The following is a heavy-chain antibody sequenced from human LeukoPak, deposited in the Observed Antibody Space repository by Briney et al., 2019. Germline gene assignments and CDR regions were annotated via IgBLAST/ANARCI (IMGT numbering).Heavy chain of an antibody. CDR1: GGSISTYY. D-gene: IGHD6-6*01. Sequence: SETLSLTCTVSGGSISTYYWNWVRQPPGKGLEWIGCVSYSGTTDYNPSLKSRLTISVDTSKNQFSLKLSSVTAADTAVYYWARDGYSSSSGPSYYYYMDVWGKGTTVTVSS. V-gene: IGHV4-59*01. CDR2: VSYSGTT. J-gene: IGHJ6*03. CDR3: ARDGYSSSSGPSYYYYMDV.